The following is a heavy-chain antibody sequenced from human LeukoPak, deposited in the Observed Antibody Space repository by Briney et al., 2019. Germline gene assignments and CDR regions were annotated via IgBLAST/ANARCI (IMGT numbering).Heavy chain of an antibody. CDR3: ARLPMAVTPHVDY. D-gene: IGHD2-21*02. CDR2: MYYSGTT. J-gene: IGHJ4*02. V-gene: IGHV4-59*01. Sequence: PSETLSLTCTVSGGSITSYYRSWIRQSPGKGLEWIGFMYYSGTTNYNPSLKSRVTISLGMSKNQFSLKLSSVTAADTAVYYCARLPMAVTPHVDYWGQGTLVAVSS. CDR1: GGSITSYY.